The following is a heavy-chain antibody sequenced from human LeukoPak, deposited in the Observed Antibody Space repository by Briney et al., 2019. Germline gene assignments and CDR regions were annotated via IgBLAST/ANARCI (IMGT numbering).Heavy chain of an antibody. Sequence: GGSLRLSCAASGFTFSAYWMHWVRQVPGKGLVWVSRINNDGTATFFADSVKGRFTISRDNSKNTLYLQMNSLRAEDTAVYYCAKEGLFSGGSGGAFDIWGQGTMVTVSS. V-gene: IGHV3-74*01. D-gene: IGHD2-15*01. CDR3: AKEGLFSGGSGGAFDI. J-gene: IGHJ3*02. CDR1: GFTFSAYW. CDR2: INNDGTAT.